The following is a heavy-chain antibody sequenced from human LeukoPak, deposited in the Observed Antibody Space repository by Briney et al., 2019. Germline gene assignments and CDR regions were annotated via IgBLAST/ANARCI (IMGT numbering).Heavy chain of an antibody. CDR1: GFTFSSYA. D-gene: IGHD3-10*01. J-gene: IGHJ6*02. V-gene: IGHV3-23*01. CDR3: TTTSHYGSGSSDYYYYGMDV. Sequence: GGSLRLSCAASGFTFSSYAMSWVRQAPGKGLEWVSAISGSGGSTYYADSVKGRFTISRDNFKNTLYLQMNSLKTEDTAVYYCTTTSHYGSGSSDYYYYGMDVWGQGTTVTVSS. CDR2: ISGSGGST.